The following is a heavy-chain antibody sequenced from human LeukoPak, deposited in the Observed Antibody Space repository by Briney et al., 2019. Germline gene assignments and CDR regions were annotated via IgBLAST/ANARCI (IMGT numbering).Heavy chain of an antibody. V-gene: IGHV3-74*01. CDR2: INPDGSTT. CDR1: GFTFSNYW. J-gene: IGHJ4*02. Sequence: PGGSLRLSCAASGFTFSNYWMHWVRQDPGKGLVWVSFINPDGSTTNYADSVKGRFTISRDNAKNALYLQMISLRAEDTAVYYCAKDLHYGSADYWGQGTLVTVSS. D-gene: IGHD3-10*01. CDR3: AKDLHYGSADY.